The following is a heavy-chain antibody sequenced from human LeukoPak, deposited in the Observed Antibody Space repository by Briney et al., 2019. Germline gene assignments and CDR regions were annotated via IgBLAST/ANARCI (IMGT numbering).Heavy chain of an antibody. J-gene: IGHJ4*02. D-gene: IGHD3-22*01. CDR3: ARDKAGYDSSGAVDY. CDR2: ISSSSSYT. Sequence: GGSLRLSCAASGFTFSDYYMSWIRQAPGKGLEWVSYISSSSSYTNYADSVKGRFTISRDNAKNSLYLQMNSLRAEDTAVYHCARDKAGYDSSGAVDYWGQGTLVTVSS. CDR1: GFTFSDYY. V-gene: IGHV3-11*05.